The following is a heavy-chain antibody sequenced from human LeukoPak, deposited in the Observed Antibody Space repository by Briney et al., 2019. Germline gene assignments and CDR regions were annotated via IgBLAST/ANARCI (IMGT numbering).Heavy chain of an antibody. J-gene: IGHJ4*02. D-gene: IGHD1-26*01. CDR3: ARVRVAVGVDY. Sequence: GSLRLSCAASGFTFSSYAMSWIRQPPGKGLEWIGEINHSGTTNYNPSLKSRVTISVDTSRNQFSLRLTSVTAADTAVYYCARVRVAVGVDYWGQGTLVTVSS. V-gene: IGHV4-34*01. CDR2: INHSGTT. CDR1: GFTFSSYA.